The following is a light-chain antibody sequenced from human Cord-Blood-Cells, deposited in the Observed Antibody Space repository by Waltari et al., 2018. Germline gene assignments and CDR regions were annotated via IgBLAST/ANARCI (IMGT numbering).Light chain of an antibody. CDR1: SSDVGGYNY. V-gene: IGLV2-11*01. CDR2: DVS. CDR3: SLV. J-gene: IGLJ3*02. Sequence: QSALTQPRSVSGSPGQSVTISCTGTSSDVGGYNYVSWYQQHPGKAPKLMIYDVSTRPSGVPDRFSGATSGNTASLTISGLQAEDEADYAGSLVFGGGTKLTVL.